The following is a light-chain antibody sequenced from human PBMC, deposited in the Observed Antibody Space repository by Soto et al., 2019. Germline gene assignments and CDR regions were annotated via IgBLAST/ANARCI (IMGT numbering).Light chain of an antibody. V-gene: IGLV2-14*01. CDR3: SSYTSTWV. CDR1: SSDIGGYKY. J-gene: IGLJ1*01. CDR2: DVN. Sequence: QSALTQPASVSGSPGQSITISCTGASSDIGGYKYVSWYQQYPGDAPKLILYDVNSRPSGVSNRFSGSKSGNTASLTVSGLQAVDEADYYCSSYTSTWVFGTGTKVTVL.